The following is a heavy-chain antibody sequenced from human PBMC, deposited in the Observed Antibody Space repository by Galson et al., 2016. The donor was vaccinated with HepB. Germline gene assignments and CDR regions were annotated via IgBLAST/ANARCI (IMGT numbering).Heavy chain of an antibody. J-gene: IGHJ3*02. CDR3: ARGEPTNSGRGLAFDI. D-gene: IGHD1-26*01. CDR1: GYTFTDYY. V-gene: IGHV1-2*04. Sequence: SVKVSCKASGYTFTDYYLHWVRQAPGQGLEWMGWVNPNSGGKKYAQKFQGWVTMSRDTSINTAYMELGRLKSNGTAVYYCARGEPTNSGRGLAFDIWGQGTTATVSS. CDR2: VNPNSGGK.